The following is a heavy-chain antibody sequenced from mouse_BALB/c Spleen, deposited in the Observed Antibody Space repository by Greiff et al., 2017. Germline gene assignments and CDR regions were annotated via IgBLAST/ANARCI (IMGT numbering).Heavy chain of an antibody. CDR3: ARWGHYYAMDY. CDR1: GYSITSDYA. CDR2: ISYSGST. V-gene: IGHV3-2*02. Sequence: EVKLQESGPGLVKPSQSLSLTCTVTGYSITSDYAWNWIRQFPGNKLEWMGYISYSGSTSYNPSLKSRISITRDTSKNQFFLQLNSVTTEDTATYYCARWGHYYAMDYWGQGTSVTVSS. J-gene: IGHJ4*01.